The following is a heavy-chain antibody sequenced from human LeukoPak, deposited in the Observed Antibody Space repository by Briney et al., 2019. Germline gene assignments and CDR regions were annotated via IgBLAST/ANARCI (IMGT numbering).Heavy chain of an antibody. CDR1: GYTFTSYA. J-gene: IGHJ4*02. V-gene: IGHV7-4-1*02. CDR2: INTNTGNP. D-gene: IGHD4-23*01. Sequence: PRASVKVSCKASGYTFTSYAMNWVRQAPGQGLEWMGWINTNTGNPTYAQGFTGRFVFSLDTSVSTAYLQISSLKAEDTAVYYCARYHYGGNSVYFDYWGQGTLVTVSS. CDR3: ARYHYGGNSVYFDY.